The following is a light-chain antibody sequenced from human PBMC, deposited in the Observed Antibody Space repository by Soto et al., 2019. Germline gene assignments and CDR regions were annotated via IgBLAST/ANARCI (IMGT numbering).Light chain of an antibody. CDR1: SSDVGGYDY. CDR3: SSYTTSSTLV. CDR2: EVS. V-gene: IGLV2-14*01. J-gene: IGLJ2*01. Sequence: QSVLTQPASVSGSPGQSITSSCTGTSSDVGGYDYVSWYQQHPGKAPKLIIYEVSNRPSGVSNRFSGSKSGNTASLTISGLQAEDEADYYCSSYTTSSTLVFGGGTKLTVL.